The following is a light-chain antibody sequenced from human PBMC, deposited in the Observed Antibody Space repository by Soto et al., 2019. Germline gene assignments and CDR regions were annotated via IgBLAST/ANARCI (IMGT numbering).Light chain of an antibody. Sequence: QSVLTPPASVSGSPGQSLTISCSGTSSDVGSYDLVSWYQQHPGSAPKLMIYEGTKRTSGISNRFSGSKSGNTASLTISGLQAEDEADYYCCSYAGSKTYVIIGGGTKVNVL. CDR1: SSDVGSYDL. J-gene: IGLJ2*01. V-gene: IGLV2-23*01. CDR3: CSYAGSKTYVI. CDR2: EGT.